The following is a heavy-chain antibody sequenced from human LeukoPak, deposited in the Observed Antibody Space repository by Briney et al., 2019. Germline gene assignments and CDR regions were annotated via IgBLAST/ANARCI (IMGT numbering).Heavy chain of an antibody. D-gene: IGHD3-22*01. J-gene: IGHJ1*01. CDR3: ASFYYDSSGYGYFQF. Sequence: GGSLRLSCAASGFTFSSYEMNWVRQAPGKGLEWVSYISSNGSPIFYADSVKGRFTISRDNAKNSLYLQMNSLRAADAGVYYCASFYYDSSGYGYFQFWGQGTLVTVSS. V-gene: IGHV3-48*03. CDR1: GFTFSSYE. CDR2: ISSNGSPI.